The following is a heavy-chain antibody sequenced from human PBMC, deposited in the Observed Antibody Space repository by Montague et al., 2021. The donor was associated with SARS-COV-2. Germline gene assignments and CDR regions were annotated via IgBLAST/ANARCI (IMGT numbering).Heavy chain of an antibody. D-gene: IGHD4-23*01. CDR2: IKPDESEK. CDR1: GFTFSNIW. CDR3: AKNGGAHGLDV. J-gene: IGHJ6*02. Sequence: SLRLSCAASGFTFSNIWMSWVRQAPGKGLEWVAYIKPDESEKNYXDSVKGRFSISRDDAKNSLYLQMDNLRAEDTAIYYCAKNGGAHGLDVWGQGTSVSVSS. V-gene: IGHV3-7*01.